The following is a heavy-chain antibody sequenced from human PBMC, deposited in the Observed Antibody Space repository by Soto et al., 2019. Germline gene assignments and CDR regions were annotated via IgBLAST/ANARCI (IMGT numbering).Heavy chain of an antibody. V-gene: IGHV3-11*01. CDR1: GFTFSDYY. CDR3: ARGTYASKTDFDY. Sequence: PGGTLRLSCAASGFTFSDYYMTWIRHAPGSGLEWVSYIGSSSGTISDANSVKGRFTISRANAHNSLYLQLSSLRAEDTAVYYCARGTYASKTDFDYWGQGTLVTVSS. D-gene: IGHD2-2*01. J-gene: IGHJ4*02. CDR2: IGSSSGTI.